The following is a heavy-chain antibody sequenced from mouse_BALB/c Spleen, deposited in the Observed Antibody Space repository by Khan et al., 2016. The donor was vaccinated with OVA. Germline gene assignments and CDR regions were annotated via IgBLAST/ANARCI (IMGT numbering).Heavy chain of an antibody. V-gene: IGHV2-6-1*01. CDR2: IWSDGTT. J-gene: IGHJ4*01. D-gene: IGHD2-10*01. Sequence: QVQLQQSGPGLVAPSQSLSITCTISGFSLTNYDVHWVRQPPEMGLEWLVVIWSDGTTTYNSALKSRLTISKDNSKSQVFLKMDSLQTDDTAMYYCARQPYYHYYLMDYWGQGTSVTVSS. CDR3: ARQPYYHYYLMDY. CDR1: GFSLTNYD.